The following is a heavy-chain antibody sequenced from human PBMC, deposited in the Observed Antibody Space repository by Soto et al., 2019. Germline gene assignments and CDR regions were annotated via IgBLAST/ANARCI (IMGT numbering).Heavy chain of an antibody. CDR2: VNPILSMS. CDR1: GDTFSFYT. CDR3: ATSYGSGYRAFDY. D-gene: IGHD3-10*01. J-gene: IGHJ4*02. V-gene: IGHV1-69*02. Sequence: QVQLVQSGAELKKPGSSVKVSCKASGDTFSFYTINWVRQAPGLGLEWMGRVNPILSMSNYAQKFQGRVTMTADKSTSTAYMELRRLRSEDTAFYYCATSYGSGYRAFDYWGQGALVTVFS.